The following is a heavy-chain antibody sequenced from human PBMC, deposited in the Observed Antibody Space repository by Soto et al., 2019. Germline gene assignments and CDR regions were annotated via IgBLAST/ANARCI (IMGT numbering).Heavy chain of an antibody. CDR1: GYTFSDYY. Sequence: ASVKVSCKASGYTFSDYYIHWVRQAPGQGLEWMGWINPNSGGTKYAPKFQGGAPMTRDTAITTAYMELSRLSAGDTAVYYCAREPATAKPEGVDFWGQGTLVTVSS. D-gene: IGHD1-1*01. V-gene: IGHV1-2*02. J-gene: IGHJ4*02. CDR3: AREPATAKPEGVDF. CDR2: INPNSGGT.